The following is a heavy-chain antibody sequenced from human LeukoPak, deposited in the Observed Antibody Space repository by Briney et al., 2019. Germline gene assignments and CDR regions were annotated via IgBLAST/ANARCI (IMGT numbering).Heavy chain of an antibody. CDR1: GYTFTSYG. J-gene: IGHJ4*02. D-gene: IGHD3-9*01. CDR3: ARGAHEWYDILTGYFHY. Sequence: GASVKVSCKASGYTFTSYGISWVRQAPGQGLEWMGWINPNSGGTNYAQKFQGRVTMARDTSISTAYMELSRLRSDDTAVYYCARGAHEWYDILTGYFHYWGQGTLVTVSS. CDR2: INPNSGGT. V-gene: IGHV1-2*02.